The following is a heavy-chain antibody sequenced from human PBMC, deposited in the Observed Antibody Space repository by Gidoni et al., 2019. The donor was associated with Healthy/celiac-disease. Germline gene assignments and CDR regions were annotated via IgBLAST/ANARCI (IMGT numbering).Heavy chain of an antibody. Sequence: EVQLLESGGGLVQPGGSLRLSCAASGFTFSRYAMSWVRQAPGKGLEWVSAISGSGGSTYYADSVKGRFTISGDNSKNTLYLQMNSLRAEDTAVYYCAKVSGSYYETYYFDYWGQGTLVTVSS. D-gene: IGHD1-26*01. CDR1: GFTFSRYA. CDR3: AKVSGSYYETYYFDY. V-gene: IGHV3-23*01. CDR2: ISGSGGST. J-gene: IGHJ4*02.